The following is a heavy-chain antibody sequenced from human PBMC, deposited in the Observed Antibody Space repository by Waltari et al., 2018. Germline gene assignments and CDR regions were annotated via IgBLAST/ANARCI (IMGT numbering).Heavy chain of an antibody. V-gene: IGHV2-70*15. J-gene: IGHJ3*02. D-gene: IGHD3-22*01. CDR3: ARIAEHYYYDSSGYPSDAFDI. CDR1: GFSLSTSGMC. CDR2: IDWDDDK. Sequence: QVTLRESGPALVKPTQTLTLTCTFSGFSLSTSGMCVSWIRQPPGKALGWLARIDWDDDKYYSTSLKTRLTISKDTSKNQVVLTMTNMDPVDTATYYCARIAEHYYYDSSGYPSDAFDIWGQGTMVTVSS.